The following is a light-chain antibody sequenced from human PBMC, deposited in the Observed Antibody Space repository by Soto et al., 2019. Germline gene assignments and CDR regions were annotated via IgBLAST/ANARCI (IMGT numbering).Light chain of an antibody. CDR2: GAS. J-gene: IGKJ5*01. CDR1: QFVSSRS. Sequence: ASQFVSSRSLAWYQQKLGQAPRLLIYGASNRATGIPGRFSASGSGTDFTLTITPLEPEDFAVYFCQQYANSPITFGQGARLAI. CDR3: QQYANSPIT. V-gene: IGKV3-20*01.